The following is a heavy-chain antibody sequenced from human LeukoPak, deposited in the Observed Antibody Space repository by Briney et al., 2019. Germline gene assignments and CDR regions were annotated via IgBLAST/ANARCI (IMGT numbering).Heavy chain of an antibody. V-gene: IGHV1-69*06. J-gene: IGHJ4*02. CDR1: GGIFSSYA. D-gene: IGHD6-19*01. CDR2: IIPIFGTG. Sequence: SVKVSCKASGGIFSSYAISWVRQAPGQGLEWMGGIIPIFGTGNYAQKFQGRVTITADKSTGTAYMELSSLRAEDTAVYYCAKDGEIAVAGTGPYCFDYWGQGTLVTVSS. CDR3: AKDGEIAVAGTGPYCFDY.